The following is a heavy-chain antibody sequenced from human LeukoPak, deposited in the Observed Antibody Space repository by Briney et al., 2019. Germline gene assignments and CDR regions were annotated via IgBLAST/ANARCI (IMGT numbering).Heavy chain of an antibody. D-gene: IGHD4-17*01. CDR3: TRGGTVTSSYYDPMDV. J-gene: IGHJ6*02. V-gene: IGHV3-15*07. CDR2: IKSKTDGGTT. CDR1: GFTFSNAW. Sequence: PGGSLSLSCAVSGFTFSNAWMNWVRHAPEQGQERVGRIKSKTDGGTTDYAAPVKGRFTSSRDDSRYTLYLQMNSLKTEDTAVYYCTRGGTVTSSYYDPMDVWGQGTTVTVSS.